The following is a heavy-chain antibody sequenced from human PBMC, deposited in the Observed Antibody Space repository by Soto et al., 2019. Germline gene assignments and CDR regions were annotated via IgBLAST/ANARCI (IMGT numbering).Heavy chain of an antibody. Sequence: QITLKESGPTLVKPTQTLTLTCTFSGFSLSTSGVGVGWIRQPPGKALEWLALIYWDDDKRYSPSLKSRLTITKDTSQNQVALTMTKMDPVDTATYSCAHLEATGTTDWGQGTLFTVSS. D-gene: IGHD1-7*01. V-gene: IGHV2-5*02. J-gene: IGHJ4*02. CDR1: GFSLSTSGVG. CDR3: AHLEATGTTD. CDR2: IYWDDDK.